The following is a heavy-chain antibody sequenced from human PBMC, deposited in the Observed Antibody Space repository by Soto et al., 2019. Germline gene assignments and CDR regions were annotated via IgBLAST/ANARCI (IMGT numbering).Heavy chain of an antibody. CDR1: GFTFSSYA. CDR2: ISGSGGST. V-gene: IGHV3-23*01. J-gene: IGHJ4*02. CDR3: AKLATPGLYYYDSSGYAFDY. D-gene: IGHD3-22*01. Sequence: GGSLRLSCAASGFTFSSYAMSWVRQAPGKGLEWVSAISGSGGSTYYADSVKGRFTISGDNSKNTMYLQMNSLRAEDTAVYYCAKLATPGLYYYDSSGYAFDYWGQGTLVTVSS.